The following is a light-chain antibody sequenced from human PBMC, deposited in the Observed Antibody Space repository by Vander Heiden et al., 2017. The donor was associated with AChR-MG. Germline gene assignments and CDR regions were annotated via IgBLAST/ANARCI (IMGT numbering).Light chain of an antibody. CDR3: QSYDSSTHWV. CDR1: SGSIASNY. Sequence: NFMLTQPHSVSESPGKTVTISCTGSSGSIASNYVQWDQQRPGSAPTTVIYEDNQRPSGVPDRFSGSIDSSSNSASLTISGLKTEDEADYYCQSYDSSTHWVFGGGTKLTVL. CDR2: EDN. V-gene: IGLV6-57*02. J-gene: IGLJ3*02.